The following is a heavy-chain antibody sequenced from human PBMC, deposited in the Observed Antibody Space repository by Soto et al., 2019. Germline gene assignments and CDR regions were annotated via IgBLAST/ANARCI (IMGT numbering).Heavy chain of an antibody. CDR1: GFTFGDYA. Sequence: GGSLRLSCTASGFTFGDYAMSWLRQAPGKGLEWVGFIRSKAYGGTTEYAASVKGRFTISRDDSKSIAYLQMNSLKTEDTAVYYCTRAEWLLFHYYYGMDVWGQGTTVTVS. J-gene: IGHJ6*02. V-gene: IGHV3-49*03. D-gene: IGHD3-3*01. CDR3: TRAEWLLFHYYYGMDV. CDR2: IRSKAYGGTT.